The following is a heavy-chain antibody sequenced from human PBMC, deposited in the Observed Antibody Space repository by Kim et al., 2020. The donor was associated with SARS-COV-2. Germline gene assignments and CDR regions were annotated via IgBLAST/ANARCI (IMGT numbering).Heavy chain of an antibody. CDR3: ARVGSGKWFGELLHIDY. J-gene: IGHJ4*02. D-gene: IGHD3-10*01. V-gene: IGHV4-31*02. Sequence: LKSRVTISGDTAKNQFSLKLSSVTAAEKAVYYCARVGSGKWFGELLHIDYWGQGTLVTVSS.